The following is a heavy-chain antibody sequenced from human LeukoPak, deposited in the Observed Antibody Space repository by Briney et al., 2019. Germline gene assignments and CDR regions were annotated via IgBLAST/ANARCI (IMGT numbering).Heavy chain of an antibody. J-gene: IGHJ6*03. CDR1: GFTLSSYW. CDR3: ARAQTYYDFWSGLPTTEPNYYMDV. Sequence: GGSLRLSCAASGFTLSSYWMHWVRQAPGKGLVWVSRINTDGSSTSYADSVKGRFTISRDNAKNTLYLQMNSLRAEDTAVYYCARAQTYYDFWSGLPTTEPNYYMDVWGKGTTVTVSS. D-gene: IGHD3-3*01. V-gene: IGHV3-74*01. CDR2: INTDGSST.